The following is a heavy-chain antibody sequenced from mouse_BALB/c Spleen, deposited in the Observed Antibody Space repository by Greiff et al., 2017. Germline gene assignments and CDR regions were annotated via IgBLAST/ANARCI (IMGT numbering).Heavy chain of an antibody. V-gene: IGHV5-17*02. Sequence: EVKVVESGGGLVQPGGSRKLSCAASGFTFSSFGMHWVRQAPEKGLEWVAYISSGSSTIYYADTVKGRFTISRDNPKNTLFLQMTSLRSEDTAMYYCARHGYFDYWGQGTTLTVSS. CDR2: ISSGSSTI. CDR1: GFTFSSFG. J-gene: IGHJ2*01. CDR3: ARHGYFDY.